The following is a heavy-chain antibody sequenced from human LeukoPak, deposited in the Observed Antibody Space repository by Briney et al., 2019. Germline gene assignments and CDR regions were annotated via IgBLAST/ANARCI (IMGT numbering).Heavy chain of an antibody. Sequence: SVKVPCKASGGTFSSYAISWVRQAPGQGLEWMGGIIPIFGTANYAQKFQGRVTITTDESTSTAYMELSSLRSEDTAVYYCASSGSWPGDFDYWGQGTLVTVSS. CDR3: ASSGSWPGDFDY. V-gene: IGHV1-69*05. CDR2: IIPIFGTA. D-gene: IGHD1-26*01. J-gene: IGHJ4*02. CDR1: GGTFSSYA.